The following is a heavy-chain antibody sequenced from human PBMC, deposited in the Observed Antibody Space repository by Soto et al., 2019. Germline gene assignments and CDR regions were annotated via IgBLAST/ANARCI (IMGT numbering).Heavy chain of an antibody. CDR3: VSQRTTVITQAYFDY. V-gene: IGHV4-30-2*01. J-gene: IGHJ4*02. Sequence: SETLSLTCAVSGGSISSGGYSWSWIRQPPGKGLEWIGYIYHSGSTYYNPSLKSRVTISVDRSKNQFSLKLSSVTASDTAVYFCVSQRTTVITQAYFDYWGPGALVTVSS. D-gene: IGHD4-4*01. CDR1: GGSISSGGYS. CDR2: IYHSGST.